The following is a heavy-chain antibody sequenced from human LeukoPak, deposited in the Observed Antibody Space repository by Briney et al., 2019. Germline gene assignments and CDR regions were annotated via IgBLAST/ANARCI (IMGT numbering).Heavy chain of an antibody. Sequence: PSETLSLTCAVSGYSINSGYFWAWIRQTPGKGLEWIGSIYHRGNTYSNPSLKSRVTISVDTSKNQFSLNLNSVTAADTALYYCVRHGANYYYFDYWGQGALVTVSS. D-gene: IGHD4/OR15-4a*01. J-gene: IGHJ4*02. CDR2: IYHRGNT. CDR3: VRHGANYYYFDY. CDR1: GYSINSGYF. V-gene: IGHV4-38-2*01.